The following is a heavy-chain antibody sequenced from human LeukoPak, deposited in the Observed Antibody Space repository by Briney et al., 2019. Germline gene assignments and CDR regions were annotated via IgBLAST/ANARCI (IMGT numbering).Heavy chain of an antibody. CDR3: ARVFDTYYMDV. Sequence: ASVKVSCKASGYTFTDHSLHWVRQAPGQGLEWMGWINPKSSGTNYAQKFQDRVTMTSDTSISTAYMELMRLRSDDTAVYYCARVFDTYYMDVWGKGTTVTVSS. J-gene: IGHJ6*03. V-gene: IGHV1-2*02. CDR1: GYTFTDHS. CDR2: INPKSSGT.